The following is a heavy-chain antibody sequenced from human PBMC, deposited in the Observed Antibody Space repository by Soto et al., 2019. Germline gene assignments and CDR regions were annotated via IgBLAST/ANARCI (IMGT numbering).Heavy chain of an antibody. D-gene: IGHD2-8*01. V-gene: IGHV4-61*01. CDR3: ATKVSGNMIFDY. Sequence: QVQLQESGPGLVKPSVTLSLTCTVSGGSVSSGSHYWSWIRQPSGNGLEWIGHIYYLGNTNYNAALKSGVTLSIDTSRNRFSMKLSPVTTADTAVYYCATKVSGNMIFDYWGQGTLVTVSS. J-gene: IGHJ4*02. CDR1: GGSVSSGSHY. CDR2: IYYLGNT.